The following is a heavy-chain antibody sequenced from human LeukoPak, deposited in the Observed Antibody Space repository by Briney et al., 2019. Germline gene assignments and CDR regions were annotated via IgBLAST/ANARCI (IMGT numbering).Heavy chain of an antibody. Sequence: PGRPLRLSCAASGFTFSSYAMHWVRQAPCKGLEWVAVISYDGSNKYYADSVKGRFTISRDNSKNTLYLQMNSLRAEDTAVYYCAKEYSGSYDLTSFDYWGQGTLVTVSS. CDR2: ISYDGSNK. D-gene: IGHD1-26*01. V-gene: IGHV3-30-3*01. CDR3: AKEYSGSYDLTSFDY. J-gene: IGHJ4*02. CDR1: GFTFSSYA.